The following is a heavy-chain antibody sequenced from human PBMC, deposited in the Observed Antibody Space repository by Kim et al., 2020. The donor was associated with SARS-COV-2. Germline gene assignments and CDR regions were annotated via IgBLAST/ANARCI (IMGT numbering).Heavy chain of an antibody. CDR3: ARGSVVATADLDRDWYF. J-gene: IGHJ2*01. CDR2: IKQDGSVK. V-gene: IGHV3-7*03. D-gene: IGHD2-21*02. Sequence: GGSLRLSCTASEFIFNRYWMHWVRQTTGKGLEWVAYIKQDGSVKDYVDSVKGSFSISRDNGKKSLDLQMNSMRVEDSDVYYCARGSVVATADLDRDWYF. CDR1: EFIFNRYW.